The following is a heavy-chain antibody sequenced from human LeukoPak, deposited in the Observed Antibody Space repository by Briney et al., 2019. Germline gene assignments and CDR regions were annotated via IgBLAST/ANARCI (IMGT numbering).Heavy chain of an antibody. CDR3: TRADRRITMIVVVIGRYYYGMDV. J-gene: IGHJ6*02. CDR1: GFTFSSYA. Sequence: GGSLRLSCAASGFTFSSYAMSWVRQAPGKGLEWVSSISSSSSYIYYADSVKGRFTISRDNAKNSLYLQMNSLKTEDTAVYYCTRADRRITMIVVVIGRYYYGMDVWGQGTTVTVSS. D-gene: IGHD3-22*01. V-gene: IGHV3-21*03. CDR2: ISSSSSYI.